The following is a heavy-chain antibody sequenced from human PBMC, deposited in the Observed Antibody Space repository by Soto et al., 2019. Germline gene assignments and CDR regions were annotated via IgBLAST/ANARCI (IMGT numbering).Heavy chain of an antibody. CDR2: IIAVFGRV. J-gene: IGHJ6*02. CDR3: ANSRGGTFLGYHGMDI. Sequence: QVQLVQSGPEVKKTGTSVKVSCKASGGTFSSRAISWLRQAPGQGLEWMGGIIAVFGRVNYAEKFQDRVTITADESTGTVYMELSSLRSEDTALYYCANSRGGTFLGYHGMDIWGQGTTVSVSS. V-gene: IGHV1-69*01. D-gene: IGHD3-16*01. CDR1: GGTFSSRA.